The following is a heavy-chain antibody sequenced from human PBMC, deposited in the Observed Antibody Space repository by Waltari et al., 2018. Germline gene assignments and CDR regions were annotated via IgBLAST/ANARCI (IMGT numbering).Heavy chain of an antibody. Sequence: QVQLVQSGAEVKKPGSSVKVSCKDSGGTLSRYAISWVRRAPGQGLEWMGGIIPIFGTANYAQKFQGRVTITTDESTSTAYMELSSLRSEDTAVYYCACKANWEYNWFDPWGQGTLVTVSS. J-gene: IGHJ5*02. V-gene: IGHV1-69*05. CDR2: IIPIFGTA. CDR3: ACKANWEYNWFDP. CDR1: GGTLSRYA. D-gene: IGHD7-27*01.